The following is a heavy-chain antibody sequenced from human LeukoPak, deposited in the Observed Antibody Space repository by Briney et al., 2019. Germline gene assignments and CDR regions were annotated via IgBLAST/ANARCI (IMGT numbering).Heavy chain of an antibody. CDR2: INPNSGGT. CDR1: GYTFTGYY. CDR3: AGLGYCSSTSCRDGVQH. J-gene: IGHJ1*01. D-gene: IGHD2-2*01. Sequence: GASVKVSCKASGYTFTGYYMHWVRQAPGQGLEWMGWINPNSGGTNYAQKFQGRVTMTRDTSISTAYMELSRLRSDDTAVYYCAGLGYCSSTSCRDGVQHWGQGTLVTVSS. V-gene: IGHV1-2*02.